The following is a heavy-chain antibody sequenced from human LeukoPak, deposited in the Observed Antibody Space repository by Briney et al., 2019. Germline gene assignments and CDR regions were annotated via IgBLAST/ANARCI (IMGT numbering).Heavy chain of an antibody. V-gene: IGHV4-59*08. J-gene: IGHJ4*02. CDR2: IYYSGST. D-gene: IGHD3-22*01. Sequence: PSETLSLTCTVSGGSINSYYWSWIRQPPGKGLEWIGYIYYSGSTNYNPSLKSRVTMSVDTSKNQFSLTLTFVTAADTAVYYCARRVGSGFHYWGQGTLVTASS. CDR3: ARRVGSGFHY. CDR1: GGSINSYY.